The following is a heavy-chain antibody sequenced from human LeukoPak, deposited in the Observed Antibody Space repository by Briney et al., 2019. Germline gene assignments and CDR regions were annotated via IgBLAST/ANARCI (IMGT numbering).Heavy chain of an antibody. D-gene: IGHD4-23*01. CDR2: ISYSGST. V-gene: IGHV4-31*03. Sequence: SETLSLTCTVSGGSISSRVYYWSWIRQHPGTSLEWIGYISYSGSTYYNPSLKSRVTISGDTSKNQFSLRLTSVSAADTAVYYCARDQNSGFGHWGQGTLVTVSS. J-gene: IGHJ4*02. CDR3: ARDQNSGFGH. CDR1: GGSISSRVYY.